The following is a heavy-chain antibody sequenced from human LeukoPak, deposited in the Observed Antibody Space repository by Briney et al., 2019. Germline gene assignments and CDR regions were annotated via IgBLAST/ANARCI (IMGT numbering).Heavy chain of an antibody. Sequence: GGSLRLSCAASGFTASSTSIIWVRQAPGKGLECVSYIRGDTSTEYAEYVRGRFTISRDNSKNTLYLQMNSLRAEDTAVYYCAKDRGEATVTTPDAFDIWGQGTMVTVSS. CDR1: GFTASSTS. CDR3: AKDRGEATVTTPDAFDI. D-gene: IGHD4-17*01. J-gene: IGHJ3*02. V-gene: IGHV3-66*01. CDR2: IRGDTST.